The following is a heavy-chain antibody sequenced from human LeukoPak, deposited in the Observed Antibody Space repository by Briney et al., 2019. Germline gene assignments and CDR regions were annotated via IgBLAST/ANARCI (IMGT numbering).Heavy chain of an antibody. D-gene: IGHD1-26*01. V-gene: IGHV3-9*01. Sequence: TGGSLRLSCAASVFTFDVYAMQCARQSPGEGLECVSGISGNSGSIGYADSVEGRFTISRDNAKNSLYLQMNSLRAEDTALYYCAKDSGTPGAFDIWGQGTMVTVSS. J-gene: IGHJ3*02. CDR3: AKDSGTPGAFDI. CDR2: ISGNSGSI. CDR1: VFTFDVYA.